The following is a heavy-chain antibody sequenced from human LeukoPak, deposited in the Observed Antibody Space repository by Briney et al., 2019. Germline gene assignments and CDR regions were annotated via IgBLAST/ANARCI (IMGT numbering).Heavy chain of an antibody. CDR3: ARGNSRYYYDSSGDTDY. Sequence: ASVKVSCKASGYTFTSYGISWVRQAPGQGLEWMGWISAYNGNTNYAQKLQGRVTMTTDTSTSTAYMELRSLRSDDTAVYYCARGNSRYYYDSSGDTDYWGQGTLVTVSS. CDR1: GYTFTSYG. J-gene: IGHJ4*02. D-gene: IGHD3-22*01. V-gene: IGHV1-18*01. CDR2: ISAYNGNT.